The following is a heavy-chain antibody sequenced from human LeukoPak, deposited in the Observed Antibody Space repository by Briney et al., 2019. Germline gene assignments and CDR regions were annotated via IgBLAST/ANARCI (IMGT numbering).Heavy chain of an antibody. CDR2: INHSGST. V-gene: IGHV4-34*01. D-gene: IGHD6-13*01. Sequence: PSETLSLTCAVYGGSFSGYYWSWIRQPPGKGLEWIGEINHSGSTNYSPSLKSRVTISVDTSKNQFSLKLSSVTAADTAVYYCARAGIAAGRWFNPWGQGTLVTVSS. CDR1: GGSFSGYY. J-gene: IGHJ5*02. CDR3: ARAGIAAGRWFNP.